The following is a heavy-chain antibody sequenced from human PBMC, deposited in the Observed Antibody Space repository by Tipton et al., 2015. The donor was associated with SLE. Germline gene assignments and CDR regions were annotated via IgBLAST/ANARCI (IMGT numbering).Heavy chain of an antibody. CDR2: ISWDGGST. V-gene: IGHV3-43D*03. Sequence: SLRLSCAASGFTFDDYAMHWVRQAPGKGLEWVSLISWDGGSTYYADSVKGRFTISRDNSKNSLYLQMNSLRAEDTALYYCAKAPYSGSLGEHFQHWGQGTLVTVSS. CDR1: GFTFDDYA. D-gene: IGHD1-26*01. J-gene: IGHJ1*01. CDR3: AKAPYSGSLGEHFQH.